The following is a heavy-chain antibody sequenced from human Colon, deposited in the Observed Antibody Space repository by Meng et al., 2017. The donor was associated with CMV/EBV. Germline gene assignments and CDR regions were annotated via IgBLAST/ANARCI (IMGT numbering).Heavy chain of an antibody. D-gene: IGHD5-18*01. CDR2: ISGSGDRT. Sequence: GGSLRPSCEASGFIFSSYAMTWVRQAPGKGLEWVSAISGSGDRTVYAESVEGRFSVSRDNSKNTLYLQMNSLRADDTAIYYCAKKGGLTNTAMATYYYYALDVWGQGTTVTVSS. J-gene: IGHJ6*02. CDR3: AKKGGLTNTAMATYYYYALDV. CDR1: GFIFSSYA. V-gene: IGHV3-23*01.